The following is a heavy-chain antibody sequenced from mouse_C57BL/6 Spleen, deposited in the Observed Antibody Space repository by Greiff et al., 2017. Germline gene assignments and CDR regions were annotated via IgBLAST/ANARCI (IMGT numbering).Heavy chain of an antibody. CDR1: GFTFSNYW. CDR2: IRLKSDNYAT. CDR3: TGDDYDGYFDV. Sequence: EVQLQQSGGGLVQPGGSMKLSCVASGFTFSNYWMNWVRQSPEKGLEWVAQIRLKSDNYATHYAESVKGRFTISRDDSKSSVYLQMNNLRAEDTGIYYCTGDDYDGYFDVWGTGTTVTVSS. D-gene: IGHD2-4*01. V-gene: IGHV6-3*01. J-gene: IGHJ1*03.